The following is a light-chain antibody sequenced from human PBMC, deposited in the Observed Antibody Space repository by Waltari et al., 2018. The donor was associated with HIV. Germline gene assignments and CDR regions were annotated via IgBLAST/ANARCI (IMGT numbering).Light chain of an antibody. J-gene: IGLJ1*01. CDR3: SSYTTSNSYV. V-gene: IGLV2-14*03. CDR2: EDS. CDR1: SSDVGAYSY. Sequence: QSALTQPASVSGSPGQSITISCTGTSSDVGAYSYVSWYQQYPGEAPKVMIYEDSHRPSGVSDRFSGSKSGNTASLTISVLQAEDEADYYCSSYTTSNSYVFGTGTKVTVL.